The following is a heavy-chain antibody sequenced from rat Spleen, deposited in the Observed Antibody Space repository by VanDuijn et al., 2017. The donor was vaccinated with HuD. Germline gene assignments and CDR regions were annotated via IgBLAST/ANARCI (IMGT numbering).Heavy chain of an antibody. CDR3: VRRQFGGGYVMDA. Sequence: EVQLVESGGGLVQPGRSMKLSCAASGFTYSNYYMAWVRQAPTKGLEWVASINIGGGNTYYRGSVKGRFTISRDNAKSTLYLQMDSLRSEDTATYYCVRRQFGGGYVMDAWGQGASVTVSS. V-gene: IGHV5-25*01. CDR2: INIGGGNT. CDR1: GFTYSNYY. J-gene: IGHJ4*01. D-gene: IGHD4-3*01.